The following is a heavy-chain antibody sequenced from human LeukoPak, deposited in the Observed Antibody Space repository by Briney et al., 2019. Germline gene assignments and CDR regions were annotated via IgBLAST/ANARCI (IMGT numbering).Heavy chain of an antibody. V-gene: IGHV3-23*01. CDR1: GLTFNNCA. CDR3: ARGCSSTSCYGFDY. J-gene: IGHJ4*02. CDR2: VTDDGTTT. Sequence: GGSLRLSCAASGLTFNNCAMSWVRQPPGKGLEWVSAVTDDGTTTYYADSVKGRFTISRDNSKNTLYLQMNSLRAEDTAVYYCARGCSSTSCYGFDYWGQGTLVTVSS. D-gene: IGHD2-2*01.